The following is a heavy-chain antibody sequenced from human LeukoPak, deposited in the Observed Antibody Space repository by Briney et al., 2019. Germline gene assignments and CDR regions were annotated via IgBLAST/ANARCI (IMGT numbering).Heavy chain of an antibody. V-gene: IGHV2-70*11. J-gene: IGHJ4*02. CDR2: IDWDDDK. CDR3: ARMVFAGAPFDT. CDR1: GFSLSTNGMC. D-gene: IGHD3-3*01. Sequence: SGPTLVNPTQTLTLTCTFSGFSLSTNGMCMSWIRQPSGKALEWLARIDWDDDKYYNTSLETRLTISKDTSKNQVVLTVTNMDPTDTATYYCARMVFAGAPFDTWGQGALVTVSS.